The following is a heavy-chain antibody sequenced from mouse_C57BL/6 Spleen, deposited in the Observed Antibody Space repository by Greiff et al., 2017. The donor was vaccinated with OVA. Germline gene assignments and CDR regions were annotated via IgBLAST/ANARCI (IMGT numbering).Heavy chain of an antibody. CDR1: GYAFSSSW. CDR2: IYPGDGDT. V-gene: IGHV1-82*01. CDR3: AREEYYGSSHYFDY. D-gene: IGHD1-1*01. J-gene: IGHJ2*01. Sequence: VQLQQSGPELVKPGASVKISCKASGYAFSSSWMNWVKQRPGKGLEWIGRIYPGDGDTNYNGKFKGKATLTADKSSSTAYMQLSSLTSEDSAVYFCAREEYYGSSHYFDYWGQGTTLTVSS.